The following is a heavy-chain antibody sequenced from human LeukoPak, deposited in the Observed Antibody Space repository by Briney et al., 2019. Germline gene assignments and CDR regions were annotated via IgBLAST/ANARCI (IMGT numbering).Heavy chain of an antibody. CDR3: VRGLSGYCTSTSCYGGYYFDY. V-gene: IGHV3-48*02. Sequence: QPGGSLRLSCAASGFTFSSYSINWVRQAPGKGLEWISYIHSSSSTIYYADSVKGRFTVSRDNAKSSLYLQMNSLRDEDTAVYYRVRGLSGYCTSTSCYGGYYFDYWGQGTLVTVSS. CDR2: IHSSSSTI. J-gene: IGHJ4*02. CDR1: GFTFSSYS. D-gene: IGHD2-2*01.